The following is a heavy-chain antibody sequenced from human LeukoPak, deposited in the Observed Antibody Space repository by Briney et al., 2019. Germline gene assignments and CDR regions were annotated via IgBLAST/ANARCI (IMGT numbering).Heavy chain of an antibody. V-gene: IGHV1-18*01. CDR2: ISAYNGNT. D-gene: IGHD4-11*01. J-gene: IGHJ6*03. CDR3: ARGPHYDHSLVYYYMDV. Sequence: GSSVKVSCKASGGTFSSYAISWVRQAPGQGLEWMGWISAYNGNTNYAQKLQGRVTMTTDTSTSTAYMELRSLRSDDTAVYYCARGPHYDHSLVYYYMDVWGKGTTVTVSS. CDR1: GGTFSSYA.